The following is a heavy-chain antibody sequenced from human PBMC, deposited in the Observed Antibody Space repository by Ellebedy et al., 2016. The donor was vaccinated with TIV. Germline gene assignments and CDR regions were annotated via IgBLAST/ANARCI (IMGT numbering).Heavy chain of an antibody. J-gene: IGHJ1*01. D-gene: IGHD4-17*01. CDR1: GFSFSSYA. Sequence: GGSLRLXXAASGFSFSSYAMTWVRQAPGKGLEWVSALSGSGDSTYYADSAKGRFTISRDNSKNTLYLQMNSLRAEDTAVYYCAKDKFTVNMYFLGGEHLQHWGQGTLVIVSS. CDR3: AKDKFTVNMYFLGGEHLQH. CDR2: LSGSGDST. V-gene: IGHV3-23*01.